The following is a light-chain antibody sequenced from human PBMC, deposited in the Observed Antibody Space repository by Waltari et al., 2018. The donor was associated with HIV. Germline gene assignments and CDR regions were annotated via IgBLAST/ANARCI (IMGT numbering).Light chain of an antibody. CDR1: QGISNY. V-gene: IGKV1-27*01. Sequence: DIQMTKSTSSLSASVGDRVTITCRASQGISNYLAWYQQKPGKVPKLLIYAASTLQPWVPSRFSGSGSGTDFTLTISSLQPEDVATYYCQKYNSAPRITFGQGTRLEIK. CDR2: AAS. CDR3: QKYNSAPRIT. J-gene: IGKJ5*01.